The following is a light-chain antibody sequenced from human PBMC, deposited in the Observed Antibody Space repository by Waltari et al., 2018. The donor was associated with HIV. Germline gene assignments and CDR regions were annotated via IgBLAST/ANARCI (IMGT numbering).Light chain of an antibody. J-gene: IGLJ2*01. Sequence: QSALTQPASVSGSPGQSTTTPSTGTSSDVGSYNLVSWYQQHPGKAPKLRVYYVSKRPAGVSNRFSGSKSGNTASLTISGLQAEDEADYYCCSYAGSSTPVFGGGTKLTVL. CDR1: SSDVGSYNL. CDR3: CSYAGSSTPV. CDR2: YVS. V-gene: IGLV2-23*02.